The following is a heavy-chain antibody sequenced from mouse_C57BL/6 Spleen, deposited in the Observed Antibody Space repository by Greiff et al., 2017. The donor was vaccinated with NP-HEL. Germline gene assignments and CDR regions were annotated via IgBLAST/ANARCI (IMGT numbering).Heavy chain of an antibody. Sequence: QVQLQQPGAELVKPGASVKMSCKASGYTFTSYWITWVKQRPGQGLEWIGDIYPGSGSTNYNEKFKSKATLTVDTSSSTAYMQLSSLTSEDSAVYYCARRPVSGPAWFAYWGQGTLVTVSA. D-gene: IGHD3-2*02. CDR1: GYTFTSYW. V-gene: IGHV1-55*01. CDR3: ARRPVSGPAWFAY. CDR2: IYPGSGST. J-gene: IGHJ3*01.